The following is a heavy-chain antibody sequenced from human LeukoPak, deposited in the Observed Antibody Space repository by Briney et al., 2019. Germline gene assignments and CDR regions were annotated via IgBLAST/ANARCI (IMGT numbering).Heavy chain of an antibody. CDR3: ASYYYDSSGYRVDY. D-gene: IGHD3-22*01. V-gene: IGHV3-53*01. Sequence: GGSLRLSCAASGFTVSSNYMSWVRQAPGKGLEWVSVIYSGGSTYYVDSVKGRFTISRDNSKNTLYLQMNSLRAEDTAVYYCASYYYDSSGYRVDYWGQGTLVTVSS. CDR2: IYSGGST. CDR1: GFTVSSNY. J-gene: IGHJ4*02.